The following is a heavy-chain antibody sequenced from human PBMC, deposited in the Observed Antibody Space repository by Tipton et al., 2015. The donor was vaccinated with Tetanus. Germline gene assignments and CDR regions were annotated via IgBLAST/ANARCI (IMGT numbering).Heavy chain of an antibody. Sequence: EVKKPGASVKVSCKTSGYTFTDYYIQWVRQAPGQGLEWMGRINPKSGGTTYAQKFQGRVTMTRDTSISTAYMELSSLRSDDTAMYYCARHETSPSWSSFDYWGQGTLVTVSS. CDR2: INPKSGGT. V-gene: IGHV1-2*06. CDR1: GYTFTDYY. J-gene: IGHJ4*02. D-gene: IGHD2-2*01. CDR3: ARHETSPSWSSFDY.